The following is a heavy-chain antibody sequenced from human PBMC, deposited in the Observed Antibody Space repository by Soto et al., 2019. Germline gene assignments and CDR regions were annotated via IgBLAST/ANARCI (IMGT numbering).Heavy chain of an antibody. CDR3: AQLIGVVVHNGMDI. D-gene: IGHD3-3*01. CDR2: INAGNGNT. CDR1: GYTFTSYA. J-gene: IGHJ6*02. Sequence: ASVKVSCKASGYTFTSYAMHWVRQAPGQRLEWMGWINAGNGNTKYSQKFQGRFTISRDNAKNSVFLQMNSLRVEDTAVYYCAQLIGVVVHNGMDIWGQGTTVTVSS. V-gene: IGHV1-3*01.